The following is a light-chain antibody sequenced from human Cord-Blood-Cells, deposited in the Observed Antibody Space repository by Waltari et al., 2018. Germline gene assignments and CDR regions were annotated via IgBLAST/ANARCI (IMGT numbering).Light chain of an antibody. CDR1: KRVSSSY. Sequence: EIVLTQSPGTLSLSPGERATLSCRARKRVSSSYLAWYQQKPGQAPRLLIDGASSRATGIPDRFSGSGSGTDFTLTSSRLEPEDFAVYYCQQYGSSPDSFGQGTKLEI. V-gene: IGKV3-20*01. CDR3: QQYGSSPDS. J-gene: IGKJ2*03. CDR2: GAS.